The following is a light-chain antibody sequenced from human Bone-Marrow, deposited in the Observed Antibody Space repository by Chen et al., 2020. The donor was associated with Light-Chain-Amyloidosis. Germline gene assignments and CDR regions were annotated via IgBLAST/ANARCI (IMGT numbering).Light chain of an antibody. CDR1: DLPTKY. Sequence: SYELTQPPSVSVSPGQTARLTCSGDDLPTKYAYWYQQKPGQAPVLVIHRDTERPSGISERFSGSRSGTTATLTIRGVQAEDEADYHCQSADSSGTYEVIFGGGTKLTVL. CDR3: QSADSSGTYEVI. J-gene: IGLJ2*01. CDR2: RDT. V-gene: IGLV3-25*03.